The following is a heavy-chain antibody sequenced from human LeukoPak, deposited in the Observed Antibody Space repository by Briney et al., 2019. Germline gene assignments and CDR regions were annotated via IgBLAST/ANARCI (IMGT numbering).Heavy chain of an antibody. D-gene: IGHD3-3*01. J-gene: IGHJ6*03. V-gene: IGHV1-8*03. Sequence: ASVKVSCKASGYTFTSYDINCVRQAPGQGLEWMGWMNPNSGNTVYAQKFQGRVTITRNTSISTAYMELSSLRSEDTAVYYCARGGTYYDFWSGYPATPYYMDVWGKGTTVTVSS. CDR2: MNPNSGNT. CDR1: GYTFTSYD. CDR3: ARGGTYYDFWSGYPATPYYMDV.